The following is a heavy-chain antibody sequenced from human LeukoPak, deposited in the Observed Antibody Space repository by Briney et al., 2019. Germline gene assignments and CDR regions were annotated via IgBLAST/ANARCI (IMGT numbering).Heavy chain of an antibody. V-gene: IGHV1-69*13. Sequence: ASVKVSCKASGGTFSSYAISWVRQAPGQGLEWMGGMIPIFGTANYAQKFQGRVTITADESTSTAYMELSSLRSEDTAVYYCARDLTIFGVVTGGGFDPWGQGTLVTVSS. CDR2: MIPIFGTA. D-gene: IGHD3-3*01. CDR1: GGTFSSYA. J-gene: IGHJ5*02. CDR3: ARDLTIFGVVTGGGFDP.